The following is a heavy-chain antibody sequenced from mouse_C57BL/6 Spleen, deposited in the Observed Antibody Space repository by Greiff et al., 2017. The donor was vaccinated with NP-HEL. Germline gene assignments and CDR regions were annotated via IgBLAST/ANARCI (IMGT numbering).Heavy chain of an antibody. J-gene: IGHJ2*01. CDR2: INPNNGGT. V-gene: IGHV1-26*01. D-gene: IGHD1-1*01. CDR3: AIDATVGAHLDY. Sequence: EVQLQQSGPELVKPGASVKISCKASGYTFTDYYMNWVKQSHGKSLEWIGDINPNNGGTSYNKKFKGKATLTVDKSSSTAYMELRSLTSEDSAVFYLAIDATVGAHLDYLGQGTTLTVSS. CDR1: GYTFTDYY.